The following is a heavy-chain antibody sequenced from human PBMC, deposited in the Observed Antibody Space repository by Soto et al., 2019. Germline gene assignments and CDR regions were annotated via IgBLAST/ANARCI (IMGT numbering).Heavy chain of an antibody. CDR2: IIPIFGTA. Sequence: QVQLVQSGAEVKKPGSSVKVSCKASGGTFSSYAISWVRQAPGQGLEWMGGIIPIFGTANYAQKFQGRVTITADESTSTAYMEVSSLRSEDTAVYYCARGPGYSSSWYGGRRGTDWFDPWGQGTLVTVSS. CDR3: ARGPGYSSSWYGGRRGTDWFDP. J-gene: IGHJ5*02. D-gene: IGHD6-13*01. CDR1: GGTFSSYA. V-gene: IGHV1-69*01.